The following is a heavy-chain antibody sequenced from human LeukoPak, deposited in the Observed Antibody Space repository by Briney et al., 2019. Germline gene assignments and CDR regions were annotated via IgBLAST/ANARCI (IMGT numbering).Heavy chain of an antibody. Sequence: GGSLRLSCAASGFTFTSYGMTWVRQAPGKGLEWVSTITSGDSTCYADSVKGRFTISRDNSKNTLYLQMNSLRAEDTALYYCAKDGGGTIFGMVIIVHYMDVWGKGTTVTVSS. V-gene: IGHV3-23*01. CDR1: GFTFTSYG. CDR3: AKDGGGTIFGMVIIVHYMDV. D-gene: IGHD3-3*01. J-gene: IGHJ6*03. CDR2: ITSGDST.